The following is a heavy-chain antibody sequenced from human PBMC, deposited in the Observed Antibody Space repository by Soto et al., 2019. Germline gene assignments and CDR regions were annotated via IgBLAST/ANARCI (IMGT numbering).Heavy chain of an antibody. CDR3: ARGLPSGIAAAGTCMDV. D-gene: IGHD6-13*01. Sequence: GASVKVSCKASGYTFTSYGISWVRQAPGQGLEWMGWISAYNGNTNYAQKLQGRVTMTTDTSTSTAYMELRSLRSDDTAVYYCARGLPSGIAAAGTCMDVWGQGTTVTVSS. V-gene: IGHV1-18*01. CDR2: ISAYNGNT. CDR1: GYTFTSYG. J-gene: IGHJ6*02.